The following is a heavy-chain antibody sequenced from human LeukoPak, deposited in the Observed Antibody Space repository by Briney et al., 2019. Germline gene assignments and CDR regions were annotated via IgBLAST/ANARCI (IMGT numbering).Heavy chain of an antibody. CDR3: ARGLSLSRPFDY. CDR1: GGSFSGYY. CDR2: INHSGST. V-gene: IGHV4-34*01. J-gene: IGHJ4*02. Sequence: SETLSLTCAVYGGSFSGYYWSWIRQPPGKGLEWIGEINHSGSTNYNPSLKSRVTISVDTSKNQFSLRLSSVTAADTAVYYCARGLSLSRPFDYWGQGTLVTVSS.